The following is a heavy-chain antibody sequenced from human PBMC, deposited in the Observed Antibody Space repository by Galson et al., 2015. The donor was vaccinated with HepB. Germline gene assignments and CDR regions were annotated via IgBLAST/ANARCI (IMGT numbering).Heavy chain of an antibody. D-gene: IGHD3-10*01. CDR3: AADSDGSGIYYGYYYGMDV. Sequence: SVKVSCKASGFTFTSSAVQWVRQARGQRLEWIGWIVVGSGNTNYAQKFQERVTITRDMSTSTAYMELSSLRSEDTAVYYCAADSDGSGIYYGYYYGMDVWGQGTTVTVSS. CDR1: GFTFTSSA. J-gene: IGHJ6*02. CDR2: IVVGSGNT. V-gene: IGHV1-58*01.